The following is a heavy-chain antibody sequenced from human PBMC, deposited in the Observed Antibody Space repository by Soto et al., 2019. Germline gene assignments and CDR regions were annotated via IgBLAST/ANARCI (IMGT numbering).Heavy chain of an antibody. CDR3: VRSFGVVVAAPVYYYSVDV. J-gene: IGHJ6*01. V-gene: IGHV1-69*12. Sequence: QVQLVQSGAEVKKPGSSVKVSCKASGGTFSSYAISWVRQAPGQGLEWMGGIIPIFGTANYAQKFQGRVTSTADESTSTDYMGRSGARSVGTAVYYSVRSFGVVVAAPVYYYSVDVWGQGTTVTVSS. CDR2: IIPIFGTA. D-gene: IGHD2-15*01. CDR1: GGTFSSYA.